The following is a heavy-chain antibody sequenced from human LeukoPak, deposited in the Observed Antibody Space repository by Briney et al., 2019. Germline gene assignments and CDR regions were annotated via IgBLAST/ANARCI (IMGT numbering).Heavy chain of an antibody. J-gene: IGHJ1*01. Sequence: GGSLRLSCVVSGFTFNRCWMNWVGQAPGKGLEWVAHINPDGRDTYYVDSVKGRFTISRDNAQNSMYLQMNSLRVEDTAVHYCTSWGDTTAEYFQRWGQGTLVTVS. CDR3: TSWGDTTAEYFQR. CDR1: GFTFNRCW. CDR2: INPDGRDT. D-gene: IGHD2-21*02. V-gene: IGHV3-7*01.